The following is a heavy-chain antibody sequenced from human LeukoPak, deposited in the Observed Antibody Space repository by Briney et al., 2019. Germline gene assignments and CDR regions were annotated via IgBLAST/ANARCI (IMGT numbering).Heavy chain of an antibody. Sequence: SGGSLGLSCAASGFTFSSYWMIWVRQAPGKGLVYVSHMNTDGSTTNYVDSVKGRFTISRDNAKNTLYLQMDSLRAEDTAVYYCGRDNTGSVDYWGQGTLVTVSS. D-gene: IGHD3-10*01. CDR3: GRDNTGSVDY. CDR1: GFTFSSYW. J-gene: IGHJ4*02. CDR2: MNTDGSTT. V-gene: IGHV3-74*01.